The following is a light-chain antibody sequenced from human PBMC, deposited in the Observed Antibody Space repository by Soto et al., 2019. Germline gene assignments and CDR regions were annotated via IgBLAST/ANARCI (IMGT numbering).Light chain of an antibody. Sequence: QPVLTQPPSVSGAPGQRVTISCTGSSSNIGAGYDVHWYQVVPGTAPKLLIYGDTNRPSGVPDRFSGSKSGSSASLAITGLQAEDEADYYCQSYDSRLSAVVFGGGTKLTVL. CDR2: GDT. CDR3: QSYDSRLSAVV. V-gene: IGLV1-40*01. CDR1: SSNIGAGYD. J-gene: IGLJ2*01.